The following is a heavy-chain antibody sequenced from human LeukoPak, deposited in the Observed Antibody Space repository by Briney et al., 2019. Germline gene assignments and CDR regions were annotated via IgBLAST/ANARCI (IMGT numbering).Heavy chain of an antibody. J-gene: IGHJ5*02. CDR3: ARDAPKSRAAGGKNWLDP. D-gene: IGHD6-13*01. CDR1: GFTFSSYS. CDR2: ISSSSSYI. Sequence: PGGSLRLSCAASGFTFSSYSMNWVRQAPGKGLEWVSSISSSSSYIYYADSVKGRFTISRDNAKNSLYLQMNSLRAEDTAVYYCARDAPKSRAAGGKNWLDPWGQGTLVTVSS. V-gene: IGHV3-21*04.